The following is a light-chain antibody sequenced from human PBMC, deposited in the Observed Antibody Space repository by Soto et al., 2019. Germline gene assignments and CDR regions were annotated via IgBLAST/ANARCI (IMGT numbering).Light chain of an antibody. Sequence: EIVLTQSPGTLSLSPGETATLSCRASQTISSNYLAWHQQKPGQAPRLLIYGASRRATGIPDRFSGSGSGTDFTLTISRLEPEDFAVYYCQQYGSSPRTFGQGTKLEIK. V-gene: IGKV3-20*01. CDR3: QQYGSSPRT. CDR1: QTISSNY. J-gene: IGKJ2*01. CDR2: GAS.